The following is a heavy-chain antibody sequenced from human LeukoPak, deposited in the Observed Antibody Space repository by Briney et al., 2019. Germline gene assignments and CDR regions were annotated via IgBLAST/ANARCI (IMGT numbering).Heavy chain of an antibody. Sequence: SETLSLTCTVSGGSISSGGYYWSWIRQHPGKGLEWIGYIYYSGSTCYNPSLKSRVTISVDTSKNQFSLKLSSVTAADTAVYXXAXEGYDSSAPVGYYFDYWGQGTLVTVSS. V-gene: IGHV4-31*03. D-gene: IGHD3-22*01. CDR1: GGSISSGGYY. CDR3: AXEGYDSSAPVGYYFDY. CDR2: IYYSGST. J-gene: IGHJ4*02.